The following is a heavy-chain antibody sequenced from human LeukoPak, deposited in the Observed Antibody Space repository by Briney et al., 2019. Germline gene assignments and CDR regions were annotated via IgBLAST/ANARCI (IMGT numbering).Heavy chain of an antibody. CDR3: ARDRYGVRSGSCDY. D-gene: IGHD1-26*01. CDR2: VSAYSGDT. Sequence: GASVTVSCKASGYSITNYAILWVRQAPGQGLEWMGRVSAYSGDTNYAPKLQGRVTMTTDTSTSTAYMELRSLRYDDTAVYYCARDRYGVRSGSCDYWGQGTLVTVSS. J-gene: IGHJ4*02. V-gene: IGHV1-18*01. CDR1: GYSITNYA.